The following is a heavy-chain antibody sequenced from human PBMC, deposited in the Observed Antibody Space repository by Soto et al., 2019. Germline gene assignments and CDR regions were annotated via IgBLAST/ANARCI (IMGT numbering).Heavy chain of an antibody. CDR1: GGTFSSYA. J-gene: IGHJ4*02. CDR2: IIPIFGTA. D-gene: IGHD3-22*01. V-gene: IGHV1-69*13. CDR3: ARVGVRIAVAGTTPYDSSGYYYAFDY. Sequence: SVKVSCKASGGTFSSYAISWVRQAPGQGLEWMGGIIPIFGTANYAQKFQGRVTITADESTSTAYMELSSLRSEDTAVYYCARVGVRIAVAGTTPYDSSGYYYAFDYWGQGTLVTVSS.